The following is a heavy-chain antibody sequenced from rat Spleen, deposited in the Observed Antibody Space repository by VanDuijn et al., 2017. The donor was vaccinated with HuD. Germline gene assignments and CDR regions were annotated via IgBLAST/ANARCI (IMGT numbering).Heavy chain of an antibody. CDR1: GFTFSSFP. D-gene: IGHD4-4*01. V-gene: IGHV5-46*01. J-gene: IGHJ4*01. Sequence: EVQLVESGGGLVQPGRSLKLSCAASGFTFSSFPMAWVRQAPTQGLEWVATISSSGRYTYYRDAFQGRFTIPRDNAKSTLCLQMDSMRSEDTATYYCATHLRGFMDAWGQGASFTVSS. CDR3: ATHLRGFMDA. CDR2: ISSSGRYT.